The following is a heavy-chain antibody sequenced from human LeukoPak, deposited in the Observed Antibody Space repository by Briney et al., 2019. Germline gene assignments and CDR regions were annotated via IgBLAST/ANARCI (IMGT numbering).Heavy chain of an antibody. D-gene: IGHD1-26*01. J-gene: IGHJ5*02. CDR1: GGSISSGSYY. CDR2: IYISGST. Sequence: PSQTLSLTCTVSGGSISSGSYYWSWIRQPAGKGLEWIGRIYISGSTNYNPSPKSRVTISVDTSKNQFSLKLSSVTAADTAMYYCARVVGATYVNWFDPWGQGTLVTVSS. CDR3: ARVVGATYVNWFDP. V-gene: IGHV4-61*02.